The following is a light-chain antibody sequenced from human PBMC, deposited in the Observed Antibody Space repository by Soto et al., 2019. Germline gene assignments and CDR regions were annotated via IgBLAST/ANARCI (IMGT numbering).Light chain of an antibody. V-gene: IGKV3-11*01. J-gene: IGKJ5*01. CDR1: QSVSSY. Sequence: EIVLTQSPATLSLSPEERATLSCRASQSVSSYLAWYQQKPGQAPRLLIYDASNRATGIPARFSGSGSGTDFTLTISSLEPEDFAVYYCQQRSNTFGQGTRLEIK. CDR2: DAS. CDR3: QQRSNT.